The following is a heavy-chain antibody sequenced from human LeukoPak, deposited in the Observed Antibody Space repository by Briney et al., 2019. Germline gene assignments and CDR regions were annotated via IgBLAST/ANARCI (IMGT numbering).Heavy chain of an antibody. CDR3: ARETYGSSRDFDY. D-gene: IGHD6-6*01. CDR1: GFTFSSYW. Sequence: PGGSLRLSCAASGFTFSSYWMHWVRQAPGKGLMWVSGINSDGSSTSYADSVKGRFTISRDKAKNTLSLQMNSLRAEDTAVYYCARETYGSSRDFDYWGQGTLVTVSS. V-gene: IGHV3-74*01. CDR2: INSDGSST. J-gene: IGHJ4*02.